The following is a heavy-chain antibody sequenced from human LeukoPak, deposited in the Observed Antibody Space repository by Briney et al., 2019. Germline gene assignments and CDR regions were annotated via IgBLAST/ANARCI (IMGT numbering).Heavy chain of an antibody. D-gene: IGHD1-1*01. Sequence: SETLSLTCTVSGGSIISSGYYWGWIRQPPGKGLEWIGNIYYSGSTYYNPSLKSRVTISVDTSKNQFSLKLSSVTAADTAVYYCARHGAGVHNFDYWGQGTLVTVSS. CDR3: ARHGAGVHNFDY. CDR1: GGSIISSGYY. V-gene: IGHV4-39*01. J-gene: IGHJ4*02. CDR2: IYYSGST.